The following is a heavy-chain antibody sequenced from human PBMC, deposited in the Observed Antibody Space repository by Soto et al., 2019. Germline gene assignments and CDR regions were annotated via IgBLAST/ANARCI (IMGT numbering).Heavy chain of an antibody. CDR3: ARDVPDYGDYFDY. D-gene: IGHD4-17*01. Sequence: EVQLVESGGGLVQPGGSLRLSCAASGFTFSSYSMNWVRQAPGKGLEWVSYISSSSSTIYYADSVKGRFTISRDNAKNSLYLQINSLRAEDTAVYYCARDVPDYGDYFDYWGQGTLVTVSS. CDR2: ISSSSSTI. J-gene: IGHJ4*02. CDR1: GFTFSSYS. V-gene: IGHV3-48*01.